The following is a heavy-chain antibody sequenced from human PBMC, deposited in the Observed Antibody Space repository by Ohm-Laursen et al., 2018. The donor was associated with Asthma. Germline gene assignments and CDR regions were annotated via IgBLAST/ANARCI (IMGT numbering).Heavy chain of an antibody. CDR3: ASEEITMVGVVTRAFDY. Sequence: SLRLSCSAFGFTFSSYGMHWVRQAPGKGLEWVAVISYDGSNKNYADSVKGRFTISRDNSKNTLYMQMNSLRPEDTAVYYCASEEITMVGVVTRAFDYWGQGTLVTVSS. CDR2: ISYDGSNK. D-gene: IGHD3-3*01. CDR1: GFTFSSYG. J-gene: IGHJ4*02. V-gene: IGHV3-30*03.